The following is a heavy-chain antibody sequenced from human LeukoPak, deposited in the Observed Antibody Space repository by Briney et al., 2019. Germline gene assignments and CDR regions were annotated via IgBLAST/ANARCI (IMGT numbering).Heavy chain of an antibody. V-gene: IGHV4-39*02. Sequence: PSETLSLTCTVSGGSISSSSYYWGWIRQPPGKGLEWIGSIYYSGSTYYNPSLKSRGTISVDTSKNHFSLKLSYLTAADTAVYYCARRGRWGSSGYSMVLKWGQGTLVTVSS. CDR2: IYYSGST. CDR1: GGSISSSSYY. CDR3: ARRGRWGSSGYSMVLK. J-gene: IGHJ4*02. D-gene: IGHD3-22*01.